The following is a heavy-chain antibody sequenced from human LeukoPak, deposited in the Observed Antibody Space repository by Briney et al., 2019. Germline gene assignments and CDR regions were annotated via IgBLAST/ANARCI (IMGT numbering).Heavy chain of an antibody. Sequence: PGGSLRLSCAASGFTFSSYAMHWVRQAPGKGLEWVAVISYDGSNKYYADSVKGRFTISRDNSKNTLYLQMNSLRAEDTAVYYCARDSPFGYYGSGSYHYYFDYWGQGTLVTVSS. CDR1: GFTFSSYA. CDR2: ISYDGSNK. V-gene: IGHV3-30-3*01. J-gene: IGHJ4*02. D-gene: IGHD3-10*01. CDR3: ARDSPFGYYGSGSYHYYFDY.